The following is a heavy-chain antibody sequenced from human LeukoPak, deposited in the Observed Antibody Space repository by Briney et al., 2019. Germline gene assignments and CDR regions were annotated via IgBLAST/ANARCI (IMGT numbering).Heavy chain of an antibody. D-gene: IGHD3-22*01. Sequence: GGSLRLSCAASGFTFSTYDMHWVRQAPGKGLHWVAFIRYDGSNKYYADSVKGRFTISRDNSKNTLYLQINSLRAEDTAVYYCARATYYYDSNTPYRYFDYWGQGTLVTVSS. J-gene: IGHJ4*02. CDR2: IRYDGSNK. CDR3: ARATYYYDSNTPYRYFDY. V-gene: IGHV3-30*02. CDR1: GFTFSTYD.